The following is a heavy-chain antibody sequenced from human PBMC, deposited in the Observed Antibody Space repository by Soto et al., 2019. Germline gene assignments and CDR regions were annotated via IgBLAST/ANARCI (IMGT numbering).Heavy chain of an antibody. CDR2: ISAYNGNT. D-gene: IGHD2-2*01. J-gene: IGHJ5*02. V-gene: IGHV1-18*01. Sequence: KGYWKGVGYDLSGDGVGCLRQAHGQGLEWMGWISAYNGNTNYAQKLQGRVTMTTDTSTSTAYMELRSLRSDDTAVYYCARDWDCSSTSCAPAGFDPWGQGTLVTVSS. CDR3: ARDWDCSSTSCAPAGFDP. CDR1: GYDLSGDG.